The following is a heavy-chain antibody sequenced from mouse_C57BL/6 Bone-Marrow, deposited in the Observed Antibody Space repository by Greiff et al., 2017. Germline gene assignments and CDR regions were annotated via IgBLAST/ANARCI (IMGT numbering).Heavy chain of an antibody. CDR1: GYTFTSYW. Sequence: QVQLQQPGAELVQPGASVKMSCKASGYTFTSYWITWVKQRHGQGLEWIGDIYPGSGSTNYNEKFKSKATRTVDTSSSTAYMQLSSLTSEDSAVYYCARKIDYVSSPDYWGQGTTLTVSS. J-gene: IGHJ2*01. CDR3: ARKIDYVSSPDY. CDR2: IYPGSGST. D-gene: IGHD1-1*01. V-gene: IGHV1-55*01.